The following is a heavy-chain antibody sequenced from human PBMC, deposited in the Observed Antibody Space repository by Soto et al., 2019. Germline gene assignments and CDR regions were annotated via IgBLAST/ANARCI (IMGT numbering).Heavy chain of an antibody. D-gene: IGHD2-2*01. CDR2: ISAYNGNT. J-gene: IGHJ4*02. CDR3: ARVEAYCVSSSCHDY. V-gene: IGHV1-18*01. Sequence: QVQLVQSGAEVKKPGASVKVSCKASGYTFTNYGITCVRQAPGQGLEWMGCISAYNGNTDYAQKLQGRVTMTTDTSKSTAKMELRSLGSDDTAVYYWARVEAYCVSSSCHDYWRQGTQATVSS. CDR1: GYTFTNYG.